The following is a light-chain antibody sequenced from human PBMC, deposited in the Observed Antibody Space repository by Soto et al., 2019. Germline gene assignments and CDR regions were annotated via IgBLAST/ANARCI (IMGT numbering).Light chain of an antibody. CDR1: QSVRSD. Sequence: EIVMTQSPATLSVSPGERVTLSCRASQSVRSDLAWYQQKPGQAPRLLIYNAYNRASGIPDRFSGSGSGADFTLSISRLEPEDFVVYHCQQYDGSPRTFGQGTKVDIK. J-gene: IGKJ1*01. CDR2: NAY. V-gene: IGKV3D-15*01. CDR3: QQYDGSPRT.